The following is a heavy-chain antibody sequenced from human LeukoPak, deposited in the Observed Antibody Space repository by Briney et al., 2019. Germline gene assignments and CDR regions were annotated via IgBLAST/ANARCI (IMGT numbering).Heavy chain of an antibody. CDR1: GGSISSGGYY. CDR3: ATDIAARLGWKYFDY. D-gene: IGHD6-6*01. CDR2: IYYSGST. Sequence: SQTLSPTCTVSGGSISSGGYYWSWIRQHPGKGLEWIGYIYYSGSTYYNPSLKSRVTISVDTSKNQFSLKLSSVTAADTAVYYCATDIAARLGWKYFDYWGQGTLVTVSS. J-gene: IGHJ4*02. V-gene: IGHV4-31*03.